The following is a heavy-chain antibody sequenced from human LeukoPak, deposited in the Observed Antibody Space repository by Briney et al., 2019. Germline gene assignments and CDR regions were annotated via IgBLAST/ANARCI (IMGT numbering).Heavy chain of an antibody. Sequence: SETLSLTCTVSGYSISSGYYWGWIRQPPGKGLEWIGSIYYSGSTYYNPSLKSRVTISVDTSKNQFSLKLSSVTAADTAVYYCARHFRPNYYGSGSYLFDYWGQGTLVTVSS. CDR1: GYSISSGYY. CDR2: IYYSGST. J-gene: IGHJ4*02. CDR3: ARHFRPNYYGSGSYLFDY. V-gene: IGHV4-38-2*02. D-gene: IGHD3-10*01.